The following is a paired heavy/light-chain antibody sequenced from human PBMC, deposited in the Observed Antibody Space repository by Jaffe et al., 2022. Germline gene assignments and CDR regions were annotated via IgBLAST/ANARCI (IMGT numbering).Light chain of an antibody. CDR2: LGS. V-gene: IGKV2-28*01. CDR3: MQGLQTPLT. CDR1: QSLLHNNGYNS. Sequence: DIVMTQSPLSLPVTPGEPASISCRASQSLLHNNGYNSLNWYLQKPGQSPQLLIYLGSTRAPGVPDRFSGSGSGTDFTLKINRVEAEDVGVYYCMQGLQTPLTFGGGTRVEIK. J-gene: IGKJ4*01.
Heavy chain of an antibody. Sequence: QVQLQESGPRLVKPSGTLSLICAVSGGSISSSNWWSWFRQSPGKGLEWIGEIYHSGHTNYNPSLQNRVTMSVDKSKNQLSLSLNSVTAADTAVYYCSRDHVAGLRLRGYYWGQGALVTVSS. J-gene: IGHJ4*02. D-gene: IGHD3-16*01. CDR1: GGSISSSNW. V-gene: IGHV4-4*02. CDR2: IYHSGHT. CDR3: SRDHVAGLRLRGYY.